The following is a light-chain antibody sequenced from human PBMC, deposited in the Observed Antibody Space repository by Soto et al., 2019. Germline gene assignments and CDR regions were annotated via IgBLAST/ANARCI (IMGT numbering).Light chain of an antibody. CDR1: SSNIGAGYD. V-gene: IGLV1-40*01. CDR2: GNS. J-gene: IGLJ2*01. CDR3: QSYDSSLSGVV. Sequence: QSVLTQPPSVSGAPVQRVTISCTGSSSNIGAGYDVHWYQQLPGTAPKLLIYGNSNRPSGVPDRFSGSKSGTSAPLAITGLQAEDEADYYCQSYDSSLSGVVFGGGTKLTVL.